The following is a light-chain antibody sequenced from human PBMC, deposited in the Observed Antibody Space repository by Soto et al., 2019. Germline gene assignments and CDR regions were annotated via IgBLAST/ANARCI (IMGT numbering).Light chain of an antibody. CDR2: EGS. CDR3: YSYVGSDTYVI. CDR1: SSDIGGYIL. V-gene: IGLV2-23*01. Sequence: QSALTQPASVSGSPGQSITISCTGTSSDIGGYILVSWYQQEPGKAPKLMIYEGSKRPSGVSNRFSGYKSGNTASLTISGLQAEDEAHYCCYSYVGSDTYVIFGGGTKLTVL. J-gene: IGLJ2*01.